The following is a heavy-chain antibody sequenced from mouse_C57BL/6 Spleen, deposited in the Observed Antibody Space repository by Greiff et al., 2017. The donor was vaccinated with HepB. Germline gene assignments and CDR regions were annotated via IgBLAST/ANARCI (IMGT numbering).Heavy chain of an antibody. D-gene: IGHD1-1*01. Sequence: VQLQQSGAELVKPGASVKISCKASGYAFSSYWMNWVKQRPGKGLEWIGQIYPGDGDTNYNGKFKGKATLTADKSSSTAYMQLSSLTSEDSAVYFCARRDFMTTGVAGAMDYWGQGTSVTVSS. CDR2: IYPGDGDT. CDR1: GYAFSSYW. CDR3: ARRDFMTTGVAGAMDY. J-gene: IGHJ4*01. V-gene: IGHV1-80*01.